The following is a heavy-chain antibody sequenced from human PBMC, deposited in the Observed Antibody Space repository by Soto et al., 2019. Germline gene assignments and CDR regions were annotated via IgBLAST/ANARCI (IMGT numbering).Heavy chain of an antibody. CDR3: ARDPPRIQLWFMLDY. J-gene: IGHJ4*02. CDR1: GFTFSSYA. D-gene: IGHD5-18*01. Sequence: QVQLVESGGGVVQPGRSLSLSCAASGFTFSSYAMHWVRQAPGKGLEWVAVISYDGSNKYYADSVKGRFTISRDNSKNTLYLQMNSLRAEDTAVYYCARDPPRIQLWFMLDYWGQGTLVTVSS. V-gene: IGHV3-30-3*01. CDR2: ISYDGSNK.